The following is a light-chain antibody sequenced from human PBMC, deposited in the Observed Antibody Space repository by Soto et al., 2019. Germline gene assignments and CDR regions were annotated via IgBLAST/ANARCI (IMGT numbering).Light chain of an antibody. V-gene: IGKV3-11*01. CDR3: QQRSNWPPSLT. CDR1: QSVSSY. CDR2: DAS. J-gene: IGKJ4*01. Sequence: ENLLTQSPGTLSLSPGEGATLSCRASQSVSSYLAWYQQKPGQAPRLLIYDASNRATGIPARFSGSGSGTDFTLTISSLEPEDFAVYYCQQRSNWPPSLTFGGGTKVDI.